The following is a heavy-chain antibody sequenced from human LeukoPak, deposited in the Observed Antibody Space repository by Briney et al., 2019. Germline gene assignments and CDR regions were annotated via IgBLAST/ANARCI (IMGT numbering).Heavy chain of an antibody. V-gene: IGHV3-9*01. CDR1: GFSIDDYA. Sequence: GRSLRLSCAASGFSIDDYAMHWVRQAPGKGLEWVSRIDWNSETLAYADSVRGRFTISKDNAKSSLYLQMDSLRAEDTALYYCAKDLGAHIVVVTAVDWGQGTLVTVSS. D-gene: IGHD2-21*02. CDR3: AKDLGAHIVVVTAVD. CDR2: IDWNSETL. J-gene: IGHJ4*02.